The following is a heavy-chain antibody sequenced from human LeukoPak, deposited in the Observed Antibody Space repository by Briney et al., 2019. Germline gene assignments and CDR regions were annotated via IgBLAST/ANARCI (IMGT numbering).Heavy chain of an antibody. Sequence: SETLSLTCTVSGGSISSYYWSWIRQPAGKGLEWIGRIYTSGSTNYNPSLKSRVTMSVDTSKNQFSLKLSSVTAADTVVYYCAREFSGSYSLAFYYYYMDVWGKGTTVTVSS. D-gene: IGHD1-26*01. J-gene: IGHJ6*03. CDR3: AREFSGSYSLAFYYYYMDV. CDR1: GGSISSYY. CDR2: IYTSGST. V-gene: IGHV4-4*07.